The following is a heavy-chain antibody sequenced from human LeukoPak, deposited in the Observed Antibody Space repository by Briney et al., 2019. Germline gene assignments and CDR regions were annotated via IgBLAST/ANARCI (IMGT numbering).Heavy chain of an antibody. V-gene: IGHV1-18*01. CDR2: ISPYNGNT. CDR1: GYTFTSFG. J-gene: IGHJ4*02. CDR3: ARDRNHYDTRGDF. D-gene: IGHD3-22*01. Sequence: ASVKVSCKASGYTFTSFGISWVRQAPGQGLEWMGWISPYNGNTNYPQKVQGRITVTTDTSTSTAYMELRSLRSDDTAVYYCARDRNHYDTRGDFWGQGTLVTVSS.